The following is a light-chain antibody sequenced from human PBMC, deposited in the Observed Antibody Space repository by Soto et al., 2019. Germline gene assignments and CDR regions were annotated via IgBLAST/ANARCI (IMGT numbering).Light chain of an antibody. CDR3: SSYTSSSTQV. Sequence: SALAQPASVSGSPGQSITISCTGTTNDVGGYNYVSWYQQHPGKAPKLLIFEVSSRPSGVSNRFSGSKSGNTASLTISGLQAEDEADYYCSSYTSSSTQVFGTGTKVTVL. J-gene: IGLJ1*01. V-gene: IGLV2-14*01. CDR1: TNDVGGYNY. CDR2: EVS.